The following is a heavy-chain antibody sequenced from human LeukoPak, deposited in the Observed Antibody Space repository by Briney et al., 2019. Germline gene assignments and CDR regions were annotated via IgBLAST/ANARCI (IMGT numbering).Heavy chain of an antibody. J-gene: IGHJ5*02. CDR2: IYYSGST. Sequence: SETLSLTCTVSGGSISSSSYYWGWIRQPPGKGLEWIGSIYYSGSTYYNPSLKSRVTISVDTSKNQFSQKLSSVTAADTAVYYCARGSRWELRGWFDPWGQGTLVTVSS. D-gene: IGHD1-26*01. CDR3: ARGSRWELRGWFDP. V-gene: IGHV4-39*07. CDR1: GGSISSSSYY.